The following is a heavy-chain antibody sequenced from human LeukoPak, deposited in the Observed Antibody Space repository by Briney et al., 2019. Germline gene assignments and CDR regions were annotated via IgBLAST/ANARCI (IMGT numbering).Heavy chain of an antibody. D-gene: IGHD2-2*01. CDR2: INPRSGGT. CDR3: ARGSGTSWFDY. J-gene: IGHJ4*02. V-gene: IGHV1-2*02. Sequence: ASVKVSCKASGYTFTANYMHWVRQAPEQGLEWMGWINPRSGGTNYGEKFRGRVTMTRDTSITTAYMELSSLRFDDTAVYYCARGSGTSWFDYWGQGTLVTVSS. CDR1: GYTFTANY.